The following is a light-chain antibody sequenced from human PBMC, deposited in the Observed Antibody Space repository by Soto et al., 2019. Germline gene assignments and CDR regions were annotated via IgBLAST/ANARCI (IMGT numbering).Light chain of an antibody. Sequence: EIVLTQSPGTLSLSPGDRATLSCRASQSVSSSYLAWYQQKPGQAPRLLIYGASSRATGTPDRFSGSGSGTDFTLTISRLESEDVAVYYCQHYGSSPYTFGQGTKLEIK. CDR2: GAS. V-gene: IGKV3-20*01. CDR1: QSVSSSY. CDR3: QHYGSSPYT. J-gene: IGKJ2*01.